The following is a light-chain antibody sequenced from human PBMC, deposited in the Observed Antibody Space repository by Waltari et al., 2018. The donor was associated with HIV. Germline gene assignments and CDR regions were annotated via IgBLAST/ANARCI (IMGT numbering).Light chain of an antibody. V-gene: IGLV2-8*01. J-gene: IGLJ2*01. CDR2: EVT. CDR1: SSDIGGYNY. Sequence: QSALTQPPSASGSPGQSVTISCTGTSSDIGGYNYVSWYQQHPGKAPKLIMTEVTKRPSGVPDRFSGSKSGNTASLTVSGFQAEDEAHYYCSSYAPTNNFYVLFGGGTALTVL. CDR3: SSYAPTNNFYVL.